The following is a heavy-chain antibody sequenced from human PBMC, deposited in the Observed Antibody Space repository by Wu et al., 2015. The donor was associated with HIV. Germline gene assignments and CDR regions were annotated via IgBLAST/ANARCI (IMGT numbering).Heavy chain of an antibody. J-gene: IGHJ6*03. CDR1: GNTLHNFD. V-gene: IGHV1-69*05. CDR3: ASDPATSHREALYYYYMDI. D-gene: IGHD1-26*01. CDR2: IIPMFGTT. Sequence: QVQLVQSGAEVKKPGSSVKVSCRPSGNTLHNFDISWVRQAPGQGLEWMGGIIPMFGTTKYAQKFQDRVTITTDESTTTAYMELASLTSADTAVYYCASDPATSHREALYYYYMDIWGKGTTVTVSS.